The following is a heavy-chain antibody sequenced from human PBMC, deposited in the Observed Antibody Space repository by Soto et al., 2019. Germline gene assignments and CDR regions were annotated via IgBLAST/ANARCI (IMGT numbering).Heavy chain of an antibody. D-gene: IGHD2-15*01. Sequence: EVQLLESGGGLVQPGGSLRLSCAASGFTFSSYAMSWDRQAPGKGLEWVSAISGSGGSTYYADSVKGRFTISRDNSKNTLYLQMNSLRAEDTAVYYCAKDRFLGYCSGGSCYSFFDYWGQGTLVTVSS. CDR3: AKDRFLGYCSGGSCYSFFDY. CDR1: GFTFSSYA. J-gene: IGHJ4*02. CDR2: ISGSGGST. V-gene: IGHV3-23*01.